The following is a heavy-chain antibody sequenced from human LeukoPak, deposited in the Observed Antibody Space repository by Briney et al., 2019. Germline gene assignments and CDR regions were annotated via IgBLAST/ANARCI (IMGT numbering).Heavy chain of an antibody. CDR2: ISGSGGST. CDR1: GFPFNTYG. V-gene: IGHV3-23*01. D-gene: IGHD3-10*01. J-gene: IGHJ4*02. CDR3: AGRGSGSYFDY. Sequence: PGGSLRLSCAASGFPFNTYGMNWVRQAPGKGLEWVSAISGSGGSTYYAGSVKGRFTISRDNAKNTLYLQMNRLRVEDTAVYYCAGRGSGSYFDYWGQGTLVTVSS.